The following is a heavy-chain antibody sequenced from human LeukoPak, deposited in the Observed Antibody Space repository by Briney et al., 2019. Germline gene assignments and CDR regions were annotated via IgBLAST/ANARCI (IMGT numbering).Heavy chain of an antibody. Sequence: SETLSLTCAVYGGSFSGYYWSWIRQPPWKGLEWIGEINHSGSTNYNPSLKSRVTISVDTSKNQFSLKLSSVTAADTAVYYCARGQALVEATVTTTWYFDLWGRGTLVTVSS. J-gene: IGHJ2*01. V-gene: IGHV4-34*01. CDR1: GGSFSGYY. D-gene: IGHD4-11*01. CDR3: ARGQALVEATVTTTWYFDL. CDR2: INHSGST.